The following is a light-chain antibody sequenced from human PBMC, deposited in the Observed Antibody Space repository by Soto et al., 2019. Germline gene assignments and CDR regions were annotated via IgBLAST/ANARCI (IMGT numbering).Light chain of an antibody. CDR1: QSVSSSY. Sequence: EIVLTQSPGTLSLSPGERATLSCRASQSVSSSYLAWYQQKPGQAPRLLIYDASSRATGIPDRFSGSGSGTDLPLTISRLEPEDFAVYYFQQYGSSPRTFGQETKVEIK. CDR3: QQYGSSPRT. J-gene: IGKJ1*01. CDR2: DAS. V-gene: IGKV3-20*01.